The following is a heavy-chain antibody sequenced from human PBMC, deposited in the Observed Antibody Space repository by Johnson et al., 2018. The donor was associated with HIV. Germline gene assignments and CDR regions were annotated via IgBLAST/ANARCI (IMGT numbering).Heavy chain of an antibody. CDR2: IAASGDST. Sequence: LVESGGGLVQRGGSLRLSCAASGFTFNTYVMNWVRQAPGKGLEWVSLIAASGDSTYYADSVRGRFTISRDNSKNTLYLQMNSLRAEDTAVYYCVNWAYCDGSGYAFDIWGQGTMVTVSS. J-gene: IGHJ3*02. CDR3: VNWAYCDGSGYAFDI. V-gene: IGHV3-23*04. D-gene: IGHD3-10*01. CDR1: GFTFNTYV.